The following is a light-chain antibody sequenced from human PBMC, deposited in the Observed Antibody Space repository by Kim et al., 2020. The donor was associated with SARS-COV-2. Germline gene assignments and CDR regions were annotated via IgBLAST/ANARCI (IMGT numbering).Light chain of an antibody. V-gene: IGKV4-1*01. CDR3: QQYFAFPYT. J-gene: IGKJ2*01. CDR2: WSS. Sequence: RATSDCKTSKSILYSTSKTNYLAGYQQRPRQPPKVLMYWSSTREAGVPDRFSGSGSGTEFTLTISSLQPEDVAVYYCQQYFAFPYTFGQGTKLEI. CDR1: KSILYSTSKTNY.